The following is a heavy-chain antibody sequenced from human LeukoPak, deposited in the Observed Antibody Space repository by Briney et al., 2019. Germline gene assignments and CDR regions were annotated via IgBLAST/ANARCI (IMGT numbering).Heavy chain of an antibody. CDR2: VSSSSSYI. Sequence: GGSLRLSCAASGFTFSSYSMNWVRQAPGKGLEWVSAVSSSSSYIDYADSVKGRFTISRDNAKNSLYLQMNSLWAEDTAVYYCARRQEGRDSFDYWGQGTLVTVSS. V-gene: IGHV3-21*01. CDR3: ARRQEGRDSFDY. J-gene: IGHJ4*02. CDR1: GFTFSSYS. D-gene: IGHD2-15*01.